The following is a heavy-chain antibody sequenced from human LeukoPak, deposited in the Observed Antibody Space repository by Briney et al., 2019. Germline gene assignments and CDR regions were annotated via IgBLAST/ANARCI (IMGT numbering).Heavy chain of an antibody. V-gene: IGHV4-59*05. CDR1: GGSISSYY. Sequence: RPSETLSLTCTVSGGSISSYYWSWIRQPPGKGLEWIGSIYYSGSTYYNPCLKSRVTISVDTSKNQFSLKLSSVTAADTAVYYCAGCSSTSCLAFDYWGQGTLVTVSS. D-gene: IGHD2-2*01. CDR2: IYYSGST. CDR3: AGCSSTSCLAFDY. J-gene: IGHJ4*02.